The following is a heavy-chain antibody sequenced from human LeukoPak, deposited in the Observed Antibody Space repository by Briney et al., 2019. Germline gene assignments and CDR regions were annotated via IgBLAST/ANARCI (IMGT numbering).Heavy chain of an antibody. Sequence: GGSLRLSCAASGFTFSDYYMSWIRQAPGKGLEWISYISGGGSTIYYADSVKGRFTISRDNSKNTLYLQMNSLRAEDTAVYYCARGSYDILTIYYYYMDVWGKGTTVTISS. CDR3: ARGSYDILTIYYYYMDV. CDR2: ISGGGSTI. V-gene: IGHV3-11*01. J-gene: IGHJ6*03. CDR1: GFTFSDYY. D-gene: IGHD3-9*01.